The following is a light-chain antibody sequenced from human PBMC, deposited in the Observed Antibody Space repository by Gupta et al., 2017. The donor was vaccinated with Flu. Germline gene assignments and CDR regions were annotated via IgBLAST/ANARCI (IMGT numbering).Light chain of an antibody. CDR1: SSDVGGYDY. V-gene: IGLV2-11*01. J-gene: IGLJ1*01. CDR3: CSYAGRYTYV. Sequence: QSALTQPRSVSGSPGQSVTISCTGTSSDVGGYDYLSWYQQEPGKAPKFIIYDVSTRPPGVPDRCSGSKSGNTAYLTIAGLQAEDEADYFCCSYAGRYTYVFGSGTTVTVL. CDR2: DVS.